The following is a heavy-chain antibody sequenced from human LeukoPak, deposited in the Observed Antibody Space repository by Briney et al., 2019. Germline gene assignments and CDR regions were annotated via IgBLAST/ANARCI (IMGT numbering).Heavy chain of an antibody. J-gene: IGHJ4*02. D-gene: IGHD1-26*01. CDR3: AEGELPRGH. CDR2: ISYDGSNK. Sequence: GGSLRLSCAASGFTFSSYAMHWVRQAPGKGLEWVAVISYDGSNKYYADSVKGRFTISRDNSKNTLYLQMNSLRAEDTAVYYCAEGELPRGHWGQGTLVTVSS. CDR1: GFTFSSYA. V-gene: IGHV3-30-3*01.